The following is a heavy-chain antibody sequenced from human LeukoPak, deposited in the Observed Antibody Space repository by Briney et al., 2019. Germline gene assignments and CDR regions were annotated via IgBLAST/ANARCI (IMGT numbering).Heavy chain of an antibody. Sequence: GSVKVSCKASGYTFTGYYMHWVRQAPGQGLEGMGWINPNSGGTNYAQKFQGRVTMTRDTSISTAYMELNRLRSDDTAVYYCARDGLGSSSWYEKYYFDYWGQGTLVTVSS. CDR2: INPNSGGT. V-gene: IGHV1-2*02. CDR1: GYTFTGYY. CDR3: ARDGLGSSSWYEKYYFDY. J-gene: IGHJ4*02. D-gene: IGHD6-13*01.